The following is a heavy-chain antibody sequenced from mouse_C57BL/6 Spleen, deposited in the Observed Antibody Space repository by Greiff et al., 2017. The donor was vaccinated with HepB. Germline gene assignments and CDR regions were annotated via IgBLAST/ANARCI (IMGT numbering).Heavy chain of an antibody. CDR3: ARRDYGSSYDLDY. D-gene: IGHD1-1*01. CDR2: IYPSAGST. J-gene: IGHJ2*01. Sequence: VQLQQSDAELVKPGASVKISCKVSGYTFTDHTIHWMKQRPEQGLEWIGYIYPSAGSTKYNEKFKGKATLTADKSSSTAYMQLNSLTSEDSAVYFCARRDYGSSYDLDYWGQGTTLTVAS. V-gene: IGHV1-78*01. CDR1: GYTFTDHT.